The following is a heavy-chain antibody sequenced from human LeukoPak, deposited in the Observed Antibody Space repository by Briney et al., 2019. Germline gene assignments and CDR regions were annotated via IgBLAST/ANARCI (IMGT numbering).Heavy chain of an antibody. CDR3: AKAPYSSSSGTFDY. CDR2: ISGSGGST. V-gene: IGHV3-23*01. CDR1: GFTFSSYA. J-gene: IGHJ4*02. Sequence: GGSLRLSCAASGFTFSSYAMGWVRQAPGKGLEWVSAISGSGGSTYYADSVKGRSTISRDNSKNTLYLQMNSLRAEDTAVYYCAKAPYSSSSGTFDYWGQGTLVTVSS. D-gene: IGHD6-6*01.